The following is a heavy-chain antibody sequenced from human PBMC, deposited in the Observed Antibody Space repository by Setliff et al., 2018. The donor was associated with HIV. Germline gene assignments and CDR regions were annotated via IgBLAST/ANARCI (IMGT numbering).Heavy chain of an antibody. CDR1: GPSLSTGHH. CDR2: IFHSGSS. D-gene: IGHD5-18*01. CDR3: ARRGYSYGYADAFDI. J-gene: IGHJ3*02. Sequence: SETLSLTCSVSGPSLSTGHHWGWIRQTPEKGLEWIGSIFHSGSSYYNPSLKSRVTISVDTSKNQFSLKLSSVTAADTAVYYCARRGYSYGYADAFDIWGQGTMVTVSS. V-gene: IGHV4-38-2*02.